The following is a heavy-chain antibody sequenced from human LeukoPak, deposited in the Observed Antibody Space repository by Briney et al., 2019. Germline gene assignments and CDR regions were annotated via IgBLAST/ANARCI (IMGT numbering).Heavy chain of an antibody. Sequence: SETLSLTCTVSGGSISSYYWNWIRQPPGKGLEWIGYIFYSGNTRYNPSLRSRVSISVDTSKNQFSLKLSSVTAADTAVYYCARARYSSSWYGDWGQGTLVTVSS. J-gene: IGHJ4*02. CDR3: ARARYSSSWYGD. CDR1: GGSISSYY. D-gene: IGHD6-13*01. V-gene: IGHV4-59*01. CDR2: IFYSGNT.